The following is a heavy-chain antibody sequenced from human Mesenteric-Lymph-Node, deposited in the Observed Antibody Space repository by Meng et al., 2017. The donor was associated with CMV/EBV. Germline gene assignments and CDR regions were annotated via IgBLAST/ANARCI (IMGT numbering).Heavy chain of an antibody. D-gene: IGHD4-17*01. CDR1: GFTFSSYW. CDR2: INSDGSST. J-gene: IGHJ4*02. V-gene: IGHV3-74*01. CDR3: AKDSTVTAPFDY. Sequence: GESLKISCAASGFTFSSYWMHWVRQAPGKGLVWVSRINSDGSSTSYADSVKGRFTISRDNAKNTLYLQMNSLRAEDTAVYYCAKDSTVTAPFDYWGLGTLVTVSS.